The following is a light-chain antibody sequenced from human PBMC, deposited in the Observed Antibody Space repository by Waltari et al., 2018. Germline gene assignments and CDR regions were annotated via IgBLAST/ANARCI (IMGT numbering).Light chain of an antibody. J-gene: IGLJ2*01. CDR3: SSYAPSSTV. Sequence: QSALTQPASVSGSPGQSITISCTGPSSDIGGYDSVSWYQQHPGKAPKLMIYDIIKRPSGVSDRFSGSKSGNTASLTISGLQAEDEADYYCSSYAPSSTVFGGGAKLTVL. V-gene: IGLV2-14*03. CDR1: SSDIGGYDS. CDR2: DII.